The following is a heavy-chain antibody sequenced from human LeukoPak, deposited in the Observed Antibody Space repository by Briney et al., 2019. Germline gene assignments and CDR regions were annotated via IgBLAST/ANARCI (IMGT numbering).Heavy chain of an antibody. D-gene: IGHD6-13*01. CDR2: INPNSGGT. CDR1: GYTFTDYY. J-gene: IGHJ4*02. V-gene: IGHV1-2*02. CDR3: ARVEAGYSSSWYATSLY. Sequence: GASVTVSCKASGYTFTDYYMHWVRQAPGQGLEWMGWINPNSGGTNYAQKFQGRVTMTRDTSISTAYMELNMLRSDDTAVYYCARVEAGYSSSWYATSLYWGQGTLVTVSS.